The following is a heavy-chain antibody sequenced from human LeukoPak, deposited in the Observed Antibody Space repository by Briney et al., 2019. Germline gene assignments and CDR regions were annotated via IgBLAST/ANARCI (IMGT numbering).Heavy chain of an antibody. CDR2: IEYSGTT. D-gene: IGHD1-1*01. J-gene: IGHJ4*02. CDR3: AKQKVTTTTRTFDN. CDR1: GGSLSSRGYY. V-gene: IGHV4-39*01. Sequence: SETLSLTCTVSGGSLSSRGYYWAWIRQTPGKGPEWIGSIEYSGTTYYKSSLESRVSMSVHMSKNHLSPNLTSVTAADTAVYYCAKQKVTTTTRTFDNWGQGTLVTVSS.